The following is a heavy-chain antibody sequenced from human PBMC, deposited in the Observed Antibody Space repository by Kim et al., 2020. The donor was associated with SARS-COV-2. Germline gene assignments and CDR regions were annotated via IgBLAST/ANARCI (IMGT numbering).Heavy chain of an antibody. CDR1: GGSISSYY. CDR3: ARQERDGYRGYYFDY. J-gene: IGHJ4*02. D-gene: IGHD5-12*01. CDR2: IDYSGNT. V-gene: IGHV4-59*08. Sequence: SETLSLTCTVAGGSISSYYWSWIRQPPGKGLEWIGYIDYSGNTNYNPSLKSRVTISVDTSKNQFSLKLSSVTAADTAVYYCARQERDGYRGYYFDYWGQGTLVTVS.